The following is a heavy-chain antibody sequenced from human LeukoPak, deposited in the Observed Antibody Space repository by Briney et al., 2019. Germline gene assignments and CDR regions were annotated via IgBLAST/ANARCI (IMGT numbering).Heavy chain of an antibody. V-gene: IGHV3-53*01. J-gene: IGHJ4*02. CDR1: GFTVSSNY. D-gene: IGHD6-19*01. CDR3: ARDLRQWLVCDY. Sequence: GGSLRLSCAASGFTVSSNYMSWVRQAPGKGLEWVSVIYSGGSTYYADSVKGRFTISRDNAKNSLYLQLHGLRVEDTGVYYCARDLRQWLVCDYWGQGTLVTVSS. CDR2: IYSGGST.